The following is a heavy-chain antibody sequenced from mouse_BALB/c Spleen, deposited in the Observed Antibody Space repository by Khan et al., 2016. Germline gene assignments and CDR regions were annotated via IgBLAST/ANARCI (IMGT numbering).Heavy chain of an antibody. Sequence: MQLEESGAELVRSGASVKLSCTASGFNIKDYYMHWVKQRPEQGLEWIGWIDPENGDTEYAPKFQGKATMTADTSSNTAYLQLSSLTSEDTAVYYGNACDYNGMDYWGQGTSVTVSS. V-gene: IGHV14-4*02. CDR1: GFNIKDYY. CDR3: NACDYNGMDY. CDR2: IDPENGDT. J-gene: IGHJ4*01.